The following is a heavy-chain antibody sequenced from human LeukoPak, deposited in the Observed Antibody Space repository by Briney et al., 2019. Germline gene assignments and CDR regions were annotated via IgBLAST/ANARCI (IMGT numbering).Heavy chain of an antibody. CDR2: INPSGGST. CDR1: GYTFTSYY. V-gene: IGHV1-46*01. J-gene: IGHJ4*02. D-gene: IGHD6-19*01. Sequence: ASVKVSCKASGYTFTSYYMHWVRQAPGQGPEWMGIINPSGGSTSYAQKFQGRVTMTRDTSTSTVYMELSNLRSEDTAVYYCASEGIAVAAPFDYWGQGTLVTVSS. CDR3: ASEGIAVAAPFDY.